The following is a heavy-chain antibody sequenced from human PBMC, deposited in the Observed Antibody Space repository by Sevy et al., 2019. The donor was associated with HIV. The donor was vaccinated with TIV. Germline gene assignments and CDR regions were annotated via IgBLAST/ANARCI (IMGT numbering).Heavy chain of an antibody. J-gene: IGHJ4*02. CDR2: ISGSGGST. CDR1: GFTFSSYA. D-gene: IGHD3-22*01. V-gene: IGHV3-23*01. Sequence: GGSLRLSCAASGFTFSSYAMSWVCQAPGKGLEWVSAISGSGGSTYYADSVKGRFTISRDNSKNTLYLQMNSLRAEDTAVYYCAKRKRLTMIVVVIDYWGQGTLVTVSS. CDR3: AKRKRLTMIVVVIDY.